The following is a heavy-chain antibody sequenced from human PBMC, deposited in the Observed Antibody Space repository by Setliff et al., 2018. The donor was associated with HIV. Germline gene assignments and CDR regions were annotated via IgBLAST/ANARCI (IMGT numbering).Heavy chain of an antibody. Sequence: SETLSLTCTVSGGSISSGTYYWTWIRQPAGKGLEWIGRIYASGATNYNRSLNSRVTISMDTSKNQFSLNLRSVTAADTAVYYCARDGGSSGWYFVLGYSDYWGPGTLVTVSS. CDR1: GGSISSGTYY. D-gene: IGHD6-19*01. V-gene: IGHV4-61*02. CDR2: IYASGAT. CDR3: ARDGGSSGWYFVLGYSDY. J-gene: IGHJ4*02.